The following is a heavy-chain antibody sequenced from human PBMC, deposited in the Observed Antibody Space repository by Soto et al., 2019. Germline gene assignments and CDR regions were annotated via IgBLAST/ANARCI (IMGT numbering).Heavy chain of an antibody. J-gene: IGHJ5*02. V-gene: IGHV1-8*01. CDR2: MTPNSGDT. D-gene: IGHD2-21*01. CDR1: GYNFIDYV. Sequence: QVQLVQSGAEVRKPGASVKVSCKASGYNFIDYVINWVRQATGQGLEWMGWMTPNSGDTGYAQKFQGRISLTRDTSTGTAYMELTSLESEDTAVYYGARNPYSGGRVDPWGQGTLVTVSS. CDR3: ARNPYSGGRVDP.